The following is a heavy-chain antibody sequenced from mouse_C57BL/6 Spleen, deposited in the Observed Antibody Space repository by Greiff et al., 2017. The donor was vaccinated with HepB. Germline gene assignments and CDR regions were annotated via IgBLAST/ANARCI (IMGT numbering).Heavy chain of an antibody. V-gene: IGHV1-26*01. CDR3: YGSSYDWVYAMDY. CDR1: GYTFTDYY. J-gene: IGHJ4*01. CDR2: INPNNGGT. Sequence: EVKLMESGPELVKPGASVKISCKASGYTFTDYYMNWVKQSHGKSLEWIGDINPNNGGTSYNQQFKGKATLTVDKASSTAYMELRSLTSEDSAVYYCYGSSYDWVYAMDYWGQGTSVTVSS. D-gene: IGHD1-1*01.